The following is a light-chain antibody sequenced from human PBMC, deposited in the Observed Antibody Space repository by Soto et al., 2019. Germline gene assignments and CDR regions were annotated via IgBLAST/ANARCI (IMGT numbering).Light chain of an antibody. CDR2: SAS. CDR1: QRISEF. Sequence: DIQMTQSPSSVSAFVGESVTITCHASQRISEFLNWYHQKPGKAPKLLIYSASYLQSGVPSNFSGSGSGTDFTLSIVTLQPEDSGTYFCQQSYRLPLTFGGGTKVEI. V-gene: IGKV1-39*01. CDR3: QQSYRLPLT. J-gene: IGKJ4*01.